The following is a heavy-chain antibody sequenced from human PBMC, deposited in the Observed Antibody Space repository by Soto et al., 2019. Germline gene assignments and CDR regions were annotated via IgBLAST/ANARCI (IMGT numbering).Heavy chain of an antibody. D-gene: IGHD2-15*01. CDR3: ARGRLAPYYFDY. V-gene: IGHV3-21*01. CDR1: GFTFSSYS. CDR2: ISSSSSYI. J-gene: IGHJ4*02. Sequence: EVQLVESGGGLVKPGGSLRLSCAASGFTFSSYSMNWVRQAPGKGLEWVSSISSSSSYIYYADSVKGRFTISRDNAKNSLYLQMNSLRAEDTAVYYCARGRLAPYYFDYWGQGTLVTVSS.